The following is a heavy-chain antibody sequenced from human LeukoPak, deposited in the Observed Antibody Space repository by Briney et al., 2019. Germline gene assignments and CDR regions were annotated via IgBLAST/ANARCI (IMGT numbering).Heavy chain of an antibody. CDR1: GGSISSSSYY. CDR3: PRGLYYYDSSGRIDY. CDR2: IYYSGST. Sequence: PSETLSLTYTVSGGSISSSSYYWGWIRQPPGKGLEWIGSIYYSGSTYYNPSLKSRVTISVDTSKNQFSLKLSSVTAADTAVYYCPRGLYYYDSSGRIDYWGQGTLVTVSS. V-gene: IGHV4-39*07. D-gene: IGHD3-22*01. J-gene: IGHJ4*02.